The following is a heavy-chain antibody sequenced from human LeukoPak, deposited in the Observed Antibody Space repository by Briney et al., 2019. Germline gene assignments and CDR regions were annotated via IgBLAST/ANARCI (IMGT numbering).Heavy chain of an antibody. V-gene: IGHV1-18*01. Sequence: ASVKVSCKASGYTFTSYGISWVRQAPGQGLEWMGWISAYNGNTNYAQKLQGRVTMTTDTSTSTAYMELRSLRSDDTAVYYCARCAYYYDSSGYCPDAFDIWGQGTMVTVSS. J-gene: IGHJ3*02. CDR2: ISAYNGNT. D-gene: IGHD3-22*01. CDR1: GYTFTSYG. CDR3: ARCAYYYDSSGYCPDAFDI.